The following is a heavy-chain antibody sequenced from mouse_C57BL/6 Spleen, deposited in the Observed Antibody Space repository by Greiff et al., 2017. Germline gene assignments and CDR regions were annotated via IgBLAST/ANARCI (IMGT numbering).Heavy chain of an antibody. Sequence: QVQLKQSGAELVQPGASVKLSCKASGYTFTSYWLQWVKQRPGQGLEWIGEIDPSDSYTNYNQKVKGKATLTVDTSSSPAYMPLSSLTSADSAVYYCARYGNYNYYAKDYWGQGTSVTVSS. CDR2: IDPSDSYT. V-gene: IGHV1-50*01. D-gene: IGHD2-1*01. CDR1: GYTFTSYW. J-gene: IGHJ4*01. CDR3: ARYGNYNYYAKDY.